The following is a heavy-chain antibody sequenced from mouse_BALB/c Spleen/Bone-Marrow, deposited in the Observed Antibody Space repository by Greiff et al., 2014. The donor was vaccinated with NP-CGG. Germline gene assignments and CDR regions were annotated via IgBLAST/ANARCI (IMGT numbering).Heavy chain of an antibody. D-gene: IGHD1-2*01. CDR3: APHYYGYAWFAY. J-gene: IGHJ3*01. Sequence: QVQLQQSGPQLVRPGASVKISCKASGYSISSYWMHWVKQRPGQGLEWIGMIDPSDSETRLNQKFKDKATLTVDKSSSTAYMQLNSLTSEDSAVYYCAPHYYGYAWFAYWGQGTLVTVSA. V-gene: IGHV1-74*01. CDR2: IDPSDSET. CDR1: GYSISSYW.